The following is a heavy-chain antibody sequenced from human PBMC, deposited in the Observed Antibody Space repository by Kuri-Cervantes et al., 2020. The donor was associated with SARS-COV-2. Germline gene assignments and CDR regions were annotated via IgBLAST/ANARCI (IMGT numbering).Heavy chain of an antibody. CDR3: ARDPKPWAYSCYYRRAFDI. Sequence: ASVKVSCKASGYTFTSYGISWVRQAPGQGLEWMGWISAYNGNTNYAQKLQGRVTMTTDTSTSTAYMELRSLRSDDTAVYYCARDPKPWAYSCYYRRAFDIWGQGTMVTVSS. CDR2: ISAYNGNT. CDR1: GYTFTSYG. J-gene: IGHJ3*02. D-gene: IGHD5-12*01. V-gene: IGHV1-18*01.